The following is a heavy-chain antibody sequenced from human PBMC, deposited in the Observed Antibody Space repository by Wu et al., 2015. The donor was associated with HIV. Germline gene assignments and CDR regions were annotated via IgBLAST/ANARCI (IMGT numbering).Heavy chain of an antibody. V-gene: IGHV1-8*01. Sequence: QVQLVQSGAEVKKPGASVRVSCKASGYIFNSYDINWVRQTPGQGLEWMGWMNPNSGSTGYAQKFQGRVTMTGDTSISTAYMILSGLTSEDTAVYYCARTRNYYFGMDVWGQGTTVTVSS. D-gene: IGHD1-14*01. CDR2: MNPNSGST. CDR3: ARTRNYYFGMDV. CDR1: GYIFNSYD. J-gene: IGHJ6*02.